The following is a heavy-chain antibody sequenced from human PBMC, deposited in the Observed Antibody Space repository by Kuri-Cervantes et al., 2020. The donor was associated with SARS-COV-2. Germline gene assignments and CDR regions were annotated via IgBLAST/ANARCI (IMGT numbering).Heavy chain of an antibody. CDR3: AKAMVRGVIITYYFDY. J-gene: IGHJ4*02. CDR1: GFTFSSYG. CDR2: IRYDGSNK. V-gene: IGHV3-30*02. D-gene: IGHD3-10*01. Sequence: GESLKISCAASGFTFSSYGMHWVRQAPGKGLEWVAFIRYDGSNKYYADSVKGRFTISRDNSKNTLYLQMNSLRAEDTALYYCAKAMVRGVIITYYFDYWGQGTLVTVSS.